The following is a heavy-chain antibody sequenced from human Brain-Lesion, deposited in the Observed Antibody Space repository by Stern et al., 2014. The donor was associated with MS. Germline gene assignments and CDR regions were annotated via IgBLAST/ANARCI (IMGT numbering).Heavy chain of an antibody. CDR3: AKLWLGELPESPFDY. CDR1: GGSISSSSYY. D-gene: IGHD3-10*01. J-gene: IGHJ4*02. V-gene: IGHV4-39*01. Sequence: QVQLQQSGPGLVKPSETLSLTCTVSGGSISSSSYYWGWIRQPPGKGLEWIGSIYYRGSTYYNPSLKSRVTISMDTSKNQFSLSLSSVTAADTAVYFCAKLWLGELPESPFDYWGQGTLVTVSS. CDR2: IYYRGST.